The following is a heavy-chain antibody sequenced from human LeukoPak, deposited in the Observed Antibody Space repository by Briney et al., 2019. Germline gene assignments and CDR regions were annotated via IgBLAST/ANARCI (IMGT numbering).Heavy chain of an antibody. V-gene: IGHV4-39*02. CDR3: ARGGVVVRRAFDF. J-gene: IGHJ3*01. CDR2: IYYSGST. D-gene: IGHD3-22*01. Sequence: SETLSLTCAVSGGSISSTTSYWGWIRQPPGKGLEWIGRIYYSGSTFYNPSLKSRVTISVDTSKNQLSLRLSSVTAADTAVYYCARGGVVVRRAFDFWGQGTMVTVSS. CDR1: GGSISSTTSY.